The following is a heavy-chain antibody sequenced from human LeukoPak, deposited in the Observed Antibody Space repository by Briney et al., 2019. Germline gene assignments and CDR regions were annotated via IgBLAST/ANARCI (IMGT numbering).Heavy chain of an antibody. CDR1: GGSISSYY. V-gene: IGHV4-59*01. CDR3: ARRYDY. Sequence: SETLSLTCTVSGGSISSYYLSWIRQPPGKGLEWIGYIYYSGSTNYNPSLKSRVTISVDTSKNQFSLKLSSVTAADTAVYYCARRYDYWGQGTLVTVSS. CDR2: IYYSGST. J-gene: IGHJ4*02.